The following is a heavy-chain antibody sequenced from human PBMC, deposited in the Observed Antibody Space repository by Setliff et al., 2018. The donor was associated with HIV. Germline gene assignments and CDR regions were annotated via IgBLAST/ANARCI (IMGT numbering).Heavy chain of an antibody. J-gene: IGHJ5*02. CDR2: IHDNGKA. CDR3: VRYRSKIDWFDP. CDR1: GDYISSDDYY. Sequence: SETLSLTCTVSGDYISSDDYYWGWIRQAPGRGLEWMGFIHDNGKAFYDTALKSRLTMYADTSRTQFYLNLRSVTASDTAVYYCVRYRSKIDWFDPWGQGTLVTVSS. V-gene: IGHV4-39*01. D-gene: IGHD1-26*01.